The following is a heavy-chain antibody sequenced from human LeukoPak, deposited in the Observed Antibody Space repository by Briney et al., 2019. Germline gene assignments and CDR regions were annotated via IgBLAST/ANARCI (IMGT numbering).Heavy chain of an antibody. CDR3: AREVIIVGDSDAFDL. CDR2: IFYDGRA. Sequence: PSETLSLTCTISGGSISSANHFWSWVRQSPGEGLEWIGYIFYDGRAHYNPSLRSRLSMSKDVSKNQFSLSLGSVTAADTAIYYCAREVIIVGDSDAFDLWGHGTMVTVSS. V-gene: IGHV4-30-4*08. CDR1: GGSISSANHF. D-gene: IGHD1-26*01. J-gene: IGHJ3*01.